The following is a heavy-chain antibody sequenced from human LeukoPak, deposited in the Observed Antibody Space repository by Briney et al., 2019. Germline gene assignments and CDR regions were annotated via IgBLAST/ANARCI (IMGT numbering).Heavy chain of an antibody. J-gene: IGHJ4*02. CDR1: GVTFSSYA. CDR2: ISYDGSNK. Sequence: GGSLRLSCAATGVTFSSYAMHWVRQAPGKGLEWVAVISYDGSNKYYADSVKGRFTISRDNSKNTLYLQMNSLRAEDTAVYYCARGQYSSSWYFFGYWGQGTLVTVSS. CDR3: ARGQYSSSWYFFGY. D-gene: IGHD6-13*01. V-gene: IGHV3-30-3*01.